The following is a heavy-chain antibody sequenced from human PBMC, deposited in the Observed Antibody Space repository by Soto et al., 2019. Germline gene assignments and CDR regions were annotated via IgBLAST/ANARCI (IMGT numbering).Heavy chain of an antibody. J-gene: IGHJ4*02. V-gene: IGHV1-18*01. CDR1: GYTFTSYG. D-gene: IGHD5-18*01. CDR3: ARDRASNGYGQFDY. CDR2: ISAYNGNT. Sequence: ASVKVSCKASGYTFTSYGISWVRQAPGQGLEWMGWISAYNGNTNYAQKLQGRVTMTTDTSTSTAYMELRSLRSDDTAVYYCARDRASNGYGQFDYWGQGTLVTVSS.